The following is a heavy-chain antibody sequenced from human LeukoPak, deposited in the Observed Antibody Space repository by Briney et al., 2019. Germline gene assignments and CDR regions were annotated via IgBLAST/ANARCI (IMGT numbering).Heavy chain of an antibody. D-gene: IGHD3-16*01. J-gene: IGHJ4*02. CDR1: GFTFSRSA. V-gene: IGHV3-33*07. CDR3: AWGFSCRLKYFDY. Sequence: GGSLRLSCAASGFTFSRSAMAWVRLAPGKGLESVPLMWSDGHNKYYADSMKGRFIVSRDSSKNTLFLQMSSLRAEDTAVYYSAWGFSCRLKYFDYWGQGTLVTVSS. CDR2: MWSDGHNK.